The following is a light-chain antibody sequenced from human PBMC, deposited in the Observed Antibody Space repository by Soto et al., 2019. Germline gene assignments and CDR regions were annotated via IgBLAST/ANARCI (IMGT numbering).Light chain of an antibody. Sequence: QSALTQPASVSGSPGQSITISCTGTSSDIGGYTLVSWYQQHPGKAPKLLIFEGTKRPSGVSDRFSGSKSGNTASLTISGLQAEDEADYHCCSYAGTRTSWVFGTGTKLTVL. CDR3: CSYAGTRTSWV. CDR2: EGT. CDR1: SSDIGGYTL. V-gene: IGLV2-23*01. J-gene: IGLJ1*01.